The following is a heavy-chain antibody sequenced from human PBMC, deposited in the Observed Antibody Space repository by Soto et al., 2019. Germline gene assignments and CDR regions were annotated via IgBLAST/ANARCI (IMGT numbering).Heavy chain of an antibody. CDR2: IYWDDDK. J-gene: IGHJ2*01. D-gene: IGHD5-18*01. V-gene: IGHV2-5*02. CDR1: GFSLSTSGVG. CDR3: AHSGSYGNYWYFDL. Sequence: QITLKESGPTLVKPTQTLTLTCTFSGFSLSTSGVGVGWIRQPPGKALEWLALIYWDDDKRYSPSLKSRLTITKDTSKNQVVLTMTNMDPVDTATYNCAHSGSYGNYWYFDLWGRGTLVTVSS.